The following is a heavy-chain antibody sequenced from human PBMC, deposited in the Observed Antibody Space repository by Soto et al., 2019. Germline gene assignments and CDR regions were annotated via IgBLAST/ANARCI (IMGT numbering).Heavy chain of an antibody. CDR3: AHTPYYGAPLGY. D-gene: IGHD3-10*01. Sequence: QITLKESGPPLVKPTQTLTLTCTFSGFSLSTSGVGVGWIRQPPGKALEWLALIYWDDDKRYSPSLKSRLTITKDTSKTQVVLTMTNMDPVDTATYYCAHTPYYGAPLGYWGQGTLVTVSS. V-gene: IGHV2-5*02. CDR2: IYWDDDK. J-gene: IGHJ4*02. CDR1: GFSLSTSGVG.